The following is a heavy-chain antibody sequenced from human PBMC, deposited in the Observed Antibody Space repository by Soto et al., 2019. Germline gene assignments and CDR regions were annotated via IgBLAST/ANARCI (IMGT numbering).Heavy chain of an antibody. J-gene: IGHJ4*02. V-gene: IGHV4-61*01. Sequence: PSETLSLTCTVSGGSVSSGSYYWSWIRQPPGKGLEWIGYIYYSGSTNYNPSLKSRVTISVDTSKNQFSLKLSSVTAADTAVYYCARLYGPGWLQKQRQSYYFDYWGQGTLVTVSS. CDR1: GGSVSSGSYY. D-gene: IGHD5-12*01. CDR3: ARLYGPGWLQKQRQSYYFDY. CDR2: IYYSGST.